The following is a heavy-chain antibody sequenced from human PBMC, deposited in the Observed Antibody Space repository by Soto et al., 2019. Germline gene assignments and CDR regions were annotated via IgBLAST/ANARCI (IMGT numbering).Heavy chain of an antibody. Sequence: ASVNVSCKASGYTFTSYAMHWVRQAPGQRLEWMGWINAGNGNTKYSQKFQGRVTITRDTSASTAYMELSSLRSEDTAVYYCARSIVVVTAADYWGQGTQVTVSS. CDR2: INAGNGNT. J-gene: IGHJ4*02. V-gene: IGHV1-3*01. CDR3: ARSIVVVTAADY. D-gene: IGHD2-21*02. CDR1: GYTFTSYA.